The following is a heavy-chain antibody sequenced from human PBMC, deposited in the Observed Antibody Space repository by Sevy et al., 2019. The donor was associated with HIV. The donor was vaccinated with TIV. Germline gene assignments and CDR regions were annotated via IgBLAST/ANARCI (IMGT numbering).Heavy chain of an antibody. J-gene: IGHJ5*02. CDR1: GYSLRKLS. CDR3: ATVGLGYYSGSSYYQGDWFDP. V-gene: IGHV1-24*01. D-gene: IGHD2-15*01. Sequence: ASVKVSCKVFGYSLRKLSMHWVRQAPGKGLEWMGSLDPGNGEITYAQTLQGRVTMTEDTSTDTAYMELSSLTSEDTATYSSATVGLGYYSGSSYYQGDWFDPWGQGTLVTVSS. CDR2: LDPGNGEI.